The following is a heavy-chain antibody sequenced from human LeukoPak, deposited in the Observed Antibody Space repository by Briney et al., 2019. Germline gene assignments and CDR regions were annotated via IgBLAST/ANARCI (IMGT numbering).Heavy chain of an antibody. V-gene: IGHV3-7*01. CDR2: IKEDESQE. J-gene: IGHJ6*02. CDR3: ATYKNWVAGDV. D-gene: IGHD7-27*01. CDR1: GFSFSDSW. Sequence: PGGSLRLSCAASGFSFSDSWMSWVRQAPGKGPEWVANIKEDESQEHYADSVKGRFTVSRDNAKKSLFLQMNSLRVEDTAVYYCATYKNWVAGDVWGQGTTVSVSS.